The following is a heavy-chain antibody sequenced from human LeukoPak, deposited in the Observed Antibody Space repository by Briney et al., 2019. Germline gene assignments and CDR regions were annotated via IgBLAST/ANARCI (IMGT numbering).Heavy chain of an antibody. CDR2: IYHSGST. CDR3: ARHGEEGSYGFYFDY. CDR1: GYSISSGYY. V-gene: IGHV4-38-2*02. J-gene: IGHJ4*02. Sequence: SETLSLTCTVSGYSISSGYYWGWIRQPPGKGLEWIGSIYHSGSTNYNPSLKSRVTISVDTSKNQFSLKLSSVTAADTAVYYCARHGEEGSYGFYFDYWGQGTLVTVSS. D-gene: IGHD5-18*01.